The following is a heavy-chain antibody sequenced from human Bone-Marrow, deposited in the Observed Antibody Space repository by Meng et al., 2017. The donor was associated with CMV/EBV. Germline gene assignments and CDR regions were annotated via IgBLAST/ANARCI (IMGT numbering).Heavy chain of an antibody. CDR3: TSLSYDSSGYYQLYGMDV. CDR2: IRSKANSYAT. Sequence: GGSLRLSCAASGFTFSGSAMHWVRQASGKGLEWVGRIRSKANSYATAYAASVKGRFTISRDDSKNTAYPQMNSLKTEDTAVYYCTSLSYDSSGYYQLYGMDVWGQGTTVTVSS. CDR1: GFTFSGSA. V-gene: IGHV3-73*01. J-gene: IGHJ6*02. D-gene: IGHD3-22*01.